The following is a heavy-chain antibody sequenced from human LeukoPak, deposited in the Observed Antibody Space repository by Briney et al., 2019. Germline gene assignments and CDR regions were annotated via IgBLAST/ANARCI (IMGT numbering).Heavy chain of an antibody. J-gene: IGHJ5*02. CDR1: GFTVSSNE. D-gene: IGHD3-10*01. Sequence: PGGSLRLSCAASGFTVSSNEMSWVRQAPGKGLEWVSSISGGSTYYADSRKGRFTISRDNSKNTLHLQMNSLRAEDTAVYYCARDNYGSGSLWFDPWGQGTLVSVSS. CDR2: ISGGST. V-gene: IGHV3-38-3*01. CDR3: ARDNYGSGSLWFDP.